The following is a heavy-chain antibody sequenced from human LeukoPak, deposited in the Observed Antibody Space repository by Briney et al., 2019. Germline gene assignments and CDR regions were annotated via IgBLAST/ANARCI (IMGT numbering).Heavy chain of an antibody. J-gene: IGHJ4*02. CDR1: GGSISSYH. D-gene: IGHD4-17*01. Sequence: KPSETLSLTCTVSGGSISSYHWSWIRQPPGKGLEWIGYIYYTGSTNYNPSLKSRVTISVDTSKNQFSLKLSSVTAADTAVYYCARGTVTTMYFDFWGQGTLSPSPQ. CDR2: IYYTGST. V-gene: IGHV4-59*01. CDR3: ARGTVTTMYFDF.